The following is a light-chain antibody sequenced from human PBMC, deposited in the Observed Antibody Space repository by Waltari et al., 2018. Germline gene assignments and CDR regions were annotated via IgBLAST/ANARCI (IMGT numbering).Light chain of an antibody. V-gene: IGKV2-30*02. Sequence: DVVMTQSPLSLPVTLGQPASISCKSSQSLVHSDGNTHLNWFQQRPGQSPRRLIYRVSNRDSGVPERFSGSGSDTDFTLKISRVEAGDVGFYYCMQGTHWPYTFGQGTKLEIK. CDR3: MQGTHWPYT. J-gene: IGKJ2*01. CDR2: RVS. CDR1: QSLVHSDGNTH.